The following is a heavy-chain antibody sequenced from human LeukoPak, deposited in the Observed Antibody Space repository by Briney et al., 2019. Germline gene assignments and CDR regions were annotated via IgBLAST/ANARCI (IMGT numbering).Heavy chain of an antibody. CDR2: IYYSGST. Sequence: PSETLSLTCTVPGDSISSYYWSWIRQPPGRGLEWIGYIYYSGSTNYNPSLKSRVTISIDTSKNQFSLKLSSVTAADMAVYYCARLPHPRGTFDIWGQGTMVTVSS. V-gene: IGHV4-59*08. CDR1: GDSISSYY. CDR3: ARLPHPRGTFDI. J-gene: IGHJ3*02. D-gene: IGHD2-15*01.